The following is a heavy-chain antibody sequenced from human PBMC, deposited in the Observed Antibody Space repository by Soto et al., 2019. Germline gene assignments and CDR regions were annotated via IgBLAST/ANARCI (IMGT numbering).Heavy chain of an antibody. CDR3: ARVYYGDYYYLDY. J-gene: IGHJ4*02. D-gene: IGHD4-17*01. CDR1: GFTFSSYC. Sequence: GGSLRLSCAASGFTFSSYCMNWVRQAPGKGLEWVSYISSSSSTIYYADSVKGRFTISRDNAKNSLYLQMNSLRAEDTAVYYCARVYYGDYYYLDYWGQGTLVTVSS. CDR2: ISSSSSTI. V-gene: IGHV3-48*01.